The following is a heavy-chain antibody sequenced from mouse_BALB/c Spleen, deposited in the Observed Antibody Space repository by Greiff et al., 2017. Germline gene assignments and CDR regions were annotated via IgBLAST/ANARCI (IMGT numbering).Heavy chain of an antibody. D-gene: IGHD2-14*01. CDR2: ISYDGSN. J-gene: IGHJ2*01. CDR1: GYSITSGYY. CDR3: ARRYDVDY. V-gene: IGHV3-6*02. Sequence: ESGPGLVKPSQSLSLTCSVTGYSITSGYYWNWIRQFPGNKLEWMGYISYDGSNNYNPSLKNRISITRDTSKNQFFLKLNSVTTEDTATYYCARRYDVDYWGQGTTLTVSS.